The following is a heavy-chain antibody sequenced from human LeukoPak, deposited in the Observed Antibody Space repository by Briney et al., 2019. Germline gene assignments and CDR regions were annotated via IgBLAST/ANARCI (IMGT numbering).Heavy chain of an antibody. J-gene: IGHJ3*02. CDR1: GFTFDDYA. CDR2: ITKDGGSP. V-gene: IGHV3-43D*03. Sequence: GGSLRLSCAASGFTFDDYAMHWVRQAPGKGLKWVSLITKDGGSPHYADSVKGRFTISRDNSKNSLYLQMNSLRPEDTALYYCAKVRIVGATYGAFDIWGQGTMVTVSS. D-gene: IGHD1-26*01. CDR3: AKVRIVGATYGAFDI.